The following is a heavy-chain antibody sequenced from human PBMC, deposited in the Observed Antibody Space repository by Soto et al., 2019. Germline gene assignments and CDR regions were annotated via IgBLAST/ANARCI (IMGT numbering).Heavy chain of an antibody. D-gene: IGHD1-26*01. CDR3: AREGGYRGAYYYYGMDV. CDR1: GYTFTSYG. Sequence: QVQLVQSGAEVKKPGASVKVSCKASGYTFTSYGISWVRQAPGQGLEWMGWISSYNANTNYEQKLQGRVTMTTDTSPNTAYMELRSLKFDDAAVYYCAREGGYRGAYYYYGMDVWGQGTTVTVSS. V-gene: IGHV1-18*01. J-gene: IGHJ6*02. CDR2: ISSYNANT.